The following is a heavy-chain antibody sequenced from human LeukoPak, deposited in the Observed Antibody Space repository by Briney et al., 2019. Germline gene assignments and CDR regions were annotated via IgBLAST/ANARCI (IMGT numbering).Heavy chain of an antibody. CDR3: AILGSGWYDY. V-gene: IGHV3-21*04. CDR2: ISSSSSYI. D-gene: IGHD6-19*01. Sequence: GGSLRLSCAASGFTFSSYSMNWVRQAPGKGLEWVSSISSSSSYIYYADSVKGRFTISRDNAKNSLYLQMNSLRGEDTAVYYCAILGSGWYDYWGQGTLVTVSS. CDR1: GFTFSSYS. J-gene: IGHJ4*02.